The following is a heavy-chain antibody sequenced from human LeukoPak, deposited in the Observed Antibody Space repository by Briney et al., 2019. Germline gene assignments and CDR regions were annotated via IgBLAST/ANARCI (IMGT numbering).Heavy chain of an antibody. CDR3: ARVGERDKLVLIEGRFDP. D-gene: IGHD4/OR15-4a*01. Sequence: GASLRLSCAASGFSFSSYWMSWVRQAPGKGLEWVANIRQDGSEKYYLDSVKGRFTISRDNAKDSVHLQMNSLRAEDTAVYYCARVGERDKLVLIEGRFDPWGQGTLVTVSS. CDR2: IRQDGSEK. J-gene: IGHJ5*02. CDR1: GFSFSSYW. V-gene: IGHV3-7*01.